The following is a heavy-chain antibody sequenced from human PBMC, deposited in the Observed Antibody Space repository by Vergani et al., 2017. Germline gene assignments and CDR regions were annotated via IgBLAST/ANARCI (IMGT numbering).Heavy chain of an antibody. Sequence: QVQLVQSGAEVKKPGASVKVSCKASGYTFTSYDINWVRQATGQGLEWMGWMNPNSGNTGYAQKFQGRVTMTRNTSISTAYMELSSLRSEDTALYYCARTHDYGDYAAQRIVYMDVWGKGTTVTVSS. CDR2: MNPNSGNT. CDR3: ARTHDYGDYAAQRIVYMDV. J-gene: IGHJ6*03. D-gene: IGHD4-17*01. CDR1: GYTFTSYD. V-gene: IGHV1-8*01.